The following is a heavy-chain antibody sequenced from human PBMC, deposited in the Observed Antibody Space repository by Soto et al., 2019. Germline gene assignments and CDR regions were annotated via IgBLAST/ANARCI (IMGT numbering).Heavy chain of an antibody. Sequence: QVQLVQSGAEVKKPGSSVKVSCKASGGTFSSYAITWVRQAPGQGLECMGGIIPLFGTTNYAQKFQGRATITADESTTTAYMELSSLRSDDTAVYYCATLSRSRGAFDIWGQGTMVTVSS. J-gene: IGHJ3*02. CDR2: IIPLFGTT. CDR3: ATLSRSRGAFDI. CDR1: GGTFSSYA. V-gene: IGHV1-69*12. D-gene: IGHD3-10*01.